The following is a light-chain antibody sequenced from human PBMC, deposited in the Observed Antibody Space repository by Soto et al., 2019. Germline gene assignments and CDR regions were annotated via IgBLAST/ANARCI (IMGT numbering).Light chain of an antibody. V-gene: IGKV4-1*01. Sequence: IVMTQSPDSLAVSLGERATINCKSSQSVLYSSNNKNFLAWYQQKPGQPPKLLISWASTRESGVPDRFSGSGSGTDFTLTFRSLQAEDVAVYYCQQYYSTLYTFGQGTKLEIK. CDR1: QSVLYSSNNKNF. J-gene: IGKJ2*01. CDR2: WAS. CDR3: QQYYSTLYT.